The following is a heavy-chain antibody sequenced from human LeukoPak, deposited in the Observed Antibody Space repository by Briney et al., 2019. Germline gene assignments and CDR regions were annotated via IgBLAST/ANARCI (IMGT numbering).Heavy chain of an antibody. CDR3: ARDRGPAKFMGYDSSGYYFGDDFDY. Sequence: ASVKASCKASGYTFTSYGISWVRQAPGQGLEWMGWISAYNGNTNYAQKLQGRVTMTTDTSTSTAYMELRSLRSDDTAVYYCARDRGPAKFMGYDSSGYYFGDDFDYWGQGTLVTVSS. CDR2: ISAYNGNT. CDR1: GYTFTSYG. D-gene: IGHD3-22*01. V-gene: IGHV1-18*01. J-gene: IGHJ4*02.